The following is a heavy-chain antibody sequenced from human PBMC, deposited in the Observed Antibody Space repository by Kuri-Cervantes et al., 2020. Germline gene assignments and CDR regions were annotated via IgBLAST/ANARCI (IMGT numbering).Heavy chain of an antibody. Sequence: GGSLRLSCAASGFTFDDYGMSWVRQAPGKGLEWVSAISGSGGSTYYADSVKGRFTISRDNSKNTLYLQMNSLRAEGTAVYYCARDAIDTMIVVVNPYNWFDPWGQGTLVTVSS. CDR2: ISGSGGST. J-gene: IGHJ5*02. V-gene: IGHV3-23*01. CDR3: ARDAIDTMIVVVNPYNWFDP. CDR1: GFTFDDYG. D-gene: IGHD3-22*01.